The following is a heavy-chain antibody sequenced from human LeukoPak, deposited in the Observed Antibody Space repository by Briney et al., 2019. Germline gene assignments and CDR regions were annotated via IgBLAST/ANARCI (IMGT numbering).Heavy chain of an antibody. J-gene: IGHJ4*02. Sequence: GGSLRLSCAASGFTFSSYGMHWVRQARGKGLEWVAFIRYDGSNKYYADSVKVRFTISRDNSKNTLYLQMNSLRAEDTAVYYCAKGVVPAAIWGVSGFDYWGQGTLVTVSS. CDR1: GFTFSSYG. D-gene: IGHD2-2*02. CDR2: IRYDGSNK. CDR3: AKGVVPAAIWGVSGFDY. V-gene: IGHV3-30*02.